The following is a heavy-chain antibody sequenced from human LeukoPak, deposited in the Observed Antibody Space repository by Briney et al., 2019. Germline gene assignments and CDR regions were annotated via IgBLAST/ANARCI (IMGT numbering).Heavy chain of an antibody. CDR1: GITLSNYG. Sequence: GGSLRLSCAVSGITLSNYGMSWVRQAPGKGLEWVAGLSGSGGGTNYADSVQGRFTISRDNPKNTLYLQMNSLRAEDTAVYFCAKRGVVIRVFLVGFHKEAYYFDSWGQGAPVTVSS. D-gene: IGHD3-10*01. CDR2: LSGSGGGT. CDR3: AKRGVVIRVFLVGFHKEAYYFDS. V-gene: IGHV3-23*01. J-gene: IGHJ4*02.